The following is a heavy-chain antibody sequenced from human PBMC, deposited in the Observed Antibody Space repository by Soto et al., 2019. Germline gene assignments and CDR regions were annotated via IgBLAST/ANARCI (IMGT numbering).Heavy chain of an antibody. V-gene: IGHV1-69*01. Sequence: QVQLVQSGAEVKKPGASVKVSCKVSGGTFNSHAINWLRQAPGQGLEWMGVIIPIFGAASYGQRIQGRVTITADESTSTAFMELSSLRSEDTAVYYCATSGECGGDCYVYRMDVWGQGTTVTVSS. D-gene: IGHD2-21*02. CDR1: GGTFNSHA. CDR3: ATSGECGGDCYVYRMDV. CDR2: IIPIFGAA. J-gene: IGHJ6*02.